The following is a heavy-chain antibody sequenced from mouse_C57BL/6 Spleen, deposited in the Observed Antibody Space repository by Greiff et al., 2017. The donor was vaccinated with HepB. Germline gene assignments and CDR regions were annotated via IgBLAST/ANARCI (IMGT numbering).Heavy chain of an antibody. V-gene: IGHV14-1*01. CDR2: IDPEDGDT. Sequence: VQLKESGAELVRPGASVKLSCTASGFNIKDYYMHWVKQRPEQGLEWIGRIDPEDGDTEYAPKFQGKATMTADTSSNTAYLQLSSLTSEDTAVYYCTTYITTVVATPFAYWGQGTLVTVSA. CDR1: GFNIKDYY. D-gene: IGHD1-1*01. CDR3: TTYITTVVATPFAY. J-gene: IGHJ3*01.